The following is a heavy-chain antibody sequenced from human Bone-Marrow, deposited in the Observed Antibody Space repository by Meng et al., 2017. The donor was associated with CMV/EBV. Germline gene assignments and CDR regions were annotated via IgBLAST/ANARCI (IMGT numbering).Heavy chain of an antibody. V-gene: IGHV3-48*03. CDR2: ISSSGSTI. CDR3: ARECGDLGYCSSTSCWNDAFDI. CDR1: GFTFSSYE. J-gene: IGHJ3*02. D-gene: IGHD2-2*01. Sequence: GESLKISCAASGFTFSSYEMNWVRQAPGKGLEWVSYISSSGSTIYYADSVKGRFTISRDNAKNSLYLQMNSLRAEDTAVYYCARECGDLGYCSSTSCWNDAFDIWGQGTRVTVSS.